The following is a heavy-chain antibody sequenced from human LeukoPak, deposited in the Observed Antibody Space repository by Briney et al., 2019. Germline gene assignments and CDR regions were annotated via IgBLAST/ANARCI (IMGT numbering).Heavy chain of an antibody. Sequence: PSETLSLTCSVPGGAITSYYWSWIRQPPGKGLEWIGYVYYTGTTNYNPSLRSRVTISLDTPNNQFSLKLRSATSADTAVYYCATGRVYYGSEYWGQGTLVTVSS. CDR3: ATGRVYYGSEY. CDR1: GGAITSYY. V-gene: IGHV4-59*01. J-gene: IGHJ4*02. D-gene: IGHD3-10*01. CDR2: VYYTGTT.